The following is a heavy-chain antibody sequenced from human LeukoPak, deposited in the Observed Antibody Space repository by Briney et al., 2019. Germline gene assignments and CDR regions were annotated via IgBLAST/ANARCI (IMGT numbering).Heavy chain of an antibody. V-gene: IGHV3-74*01. Sequence: GGSLRLACAASGFTFNNYWIHWVRQAPGKGLVWVSSTSTDGSTTVYGDSVKGRFTISRDNGKNTLDLQLNSLRVEDTAVYFCTRTGYRHGMDVWGQGTTVTVSS. CDR2: TSTDGSTT. J-gene: IGHJ6*02. CDR1: GFTFNNYW. D-gene: IGHD3-16*02. CDR3: TRTGYRHGMDV.